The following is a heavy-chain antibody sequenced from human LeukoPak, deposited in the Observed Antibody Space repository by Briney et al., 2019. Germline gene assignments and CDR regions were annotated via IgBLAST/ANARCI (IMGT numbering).Heavy chain of an antibody. Sequence: GASVKVSCKASGGTFSSYAISWVRQAPGQGLEWMGIINPSGGSTSYAQKFQGRVTMTRDTSTSTVYMELSSLRSEDTAVYYCAREEDSEYQLLCRGWFDPWGQGTLVTVSS. V-gene: IGHV1-46*01. CDR3: AREEDSEYQLLCRGWFDP. CDR2: INPSGGST. J-gene: IGHJ5*02. CDR1: GGTFSSYA. D-gene: IGHD2-2*01.